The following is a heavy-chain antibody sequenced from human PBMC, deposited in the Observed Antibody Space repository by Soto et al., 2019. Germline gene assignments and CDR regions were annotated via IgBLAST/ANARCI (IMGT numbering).Heavy chain of an antibody. CDR1: GFTFSSYS. CDR3: ARAVDTAMGNYYYYGMDV. V-gene: IGHV3-21*01. Sequence: GGSLRLSCAASGFTFSSYSMNWVRQAPGKGLEWVSSISSSSSYIYYADSVKGRSTISRDNAKNSLYLQMNSLRAEDTAVYYCARAVDTAMGNYYYYGMDVWGQGTTVTVSS. D-gene: IGHD5-18*01. CDR2: ISSSSSYI. J-gene: IGHJ6*02.